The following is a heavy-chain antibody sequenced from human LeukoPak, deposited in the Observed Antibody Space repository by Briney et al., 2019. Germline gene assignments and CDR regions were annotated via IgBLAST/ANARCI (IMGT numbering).Heavy chain of an antibody. CDR1: GGSINGYY. V-gene: IGHV4-59*01. D-gene: IGHD4-17*01. Sequence: SETLSLTCSVSGGSINGYYWSWIRQPPGRGLEWIGYIYYTGSTNYNPSLKSRVTISVDTSKNQFSLKLSSVTAADTAVYYCARTGSTVTMLYPFDHWGQGTLVTVSS. J-gene: IGHJ4*02. CDR2: IYYTGST. CDR3: ARTGSTVTMLYPFDH.